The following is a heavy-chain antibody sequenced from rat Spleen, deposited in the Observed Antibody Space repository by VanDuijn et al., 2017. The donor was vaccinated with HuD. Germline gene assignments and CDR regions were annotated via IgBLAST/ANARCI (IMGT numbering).Heavy chain of an antibody. Sequence: EVQLVESGGGLVQPGRSLKLSCAASGFTFSSFPMAWVRQTPTKGLEWVASISPSGGGTYYRDSVKGRFTVSRDNTRNTQFLQMDSLRSEDTATYYCARQDTSGYSNWFTYWGQGTLVTVSS. D-gene: IGHD4-3*01. V-gene: IGHV5S13*01. CDR3: ARQDTSGYSNWFTY. CDR1: GFTFSSFP. CDR2: ISPSGGGT. J-gene: IGHJ3*01.